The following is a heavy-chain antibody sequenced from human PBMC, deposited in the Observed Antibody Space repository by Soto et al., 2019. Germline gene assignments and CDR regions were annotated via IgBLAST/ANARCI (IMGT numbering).Heavy chain of an antibody. V-gene: IGHV3-7*01. J-gene: IGHJ5*02. CDR3: AIPPTNLDYGDDNWFDP. Sequence: EVQLVESGGGLVQTGGSLRLSCAASGFTFSRYWMSWVRQAPGKGLEWVANIKQDGSEKYYVDSVKGRFTICRDNAKNSLYLQMNSIRAADTAVYYCAIPPTNLDYGDDNWFDPWGQGTLVTVSS. CDR1: GFTFSRYW. D-gene: IGHD4-17*01. CDR2: IKQDGSEK.